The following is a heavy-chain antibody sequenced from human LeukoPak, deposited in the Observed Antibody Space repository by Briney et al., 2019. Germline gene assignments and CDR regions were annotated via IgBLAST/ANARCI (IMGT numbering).Heavy chain of an antibody. Sequence: ASVKVSCKASGYTFTNYHIHWVRQAPGQGLEWMGIINPSGGGTSYAQKFQGRLTMTRDTPTSTVYMELTSLRSEDTAVYYCARDSSSSSLADPWGQGTLVTVSS. CDR3: ARDSSSSSLADP. D-gene: IGHD2-2*01. CDR1: GYTFTNYH. J-gene: IGHJ5*02. V-gene: IGHV1-46*01. CDR2: INPSGGGT.